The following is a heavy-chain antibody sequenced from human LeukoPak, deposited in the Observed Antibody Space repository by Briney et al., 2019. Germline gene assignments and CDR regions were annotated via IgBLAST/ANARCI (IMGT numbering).Heavy chain of an antibody. CDR3: ARVNRDLARRQYGFDP. CDR1: GYTFTGYY. V-gene: IGHV1-2*02. D-gene: IGHD1-14*01. J-gene: IGHJ5*02. CDR2: INPNSGGT. Sequence: ASVKVSCKASGYTFTGYYMHWVRQAPGQGLEWMGWINPNSGGTNYAQKFQGRVTMNRDTSISTAYMELSRLRSDDTAVYYCARVNRDLARRQYGFDPWGQGTLVTVSS.